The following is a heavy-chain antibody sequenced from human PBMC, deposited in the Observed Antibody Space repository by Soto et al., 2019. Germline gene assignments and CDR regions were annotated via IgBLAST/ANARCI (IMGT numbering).Heavy chain of an antibody. Sequence: GGSLRLSCVASGFIFTDACMNWIRQAPGKGLEWVGRINSKTDGGTTDYAAPVKGRFTISRDESNNTVYLQMDSLKSEDTAIYYCSPFMGASRDWGPGTLVTVSS. D-gene: IGHD1-26*01. CDR3: SPFMGASRD. CDR1: GFIFTDAC. V-gene: IGHV3-15*07. CDR2: INSKTDGGTT. J-gene: IGHJ4*02.